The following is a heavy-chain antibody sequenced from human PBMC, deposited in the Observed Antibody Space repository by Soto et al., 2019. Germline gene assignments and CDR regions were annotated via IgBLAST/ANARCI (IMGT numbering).Heavy chain of an antibody. V-gene: IGHV1-3*01. J-gene: IGHJ4*02. CDR1: GYTLTRYS. D-gene: IGHD3-22*01. CDR3: AILGTYYFDNSDNYFDF. Sequence: GASVKVSCKASGYTLTRYSIHWVRQAPGQRLEWMGWINAGNGNTKFSQKFQGRVTITRDTSASTAYMELRGLRSEDTAVYYCAILGTYYFDNSDNYFDFPGQGTLVTGSS. CDR2: INAGNGNT.